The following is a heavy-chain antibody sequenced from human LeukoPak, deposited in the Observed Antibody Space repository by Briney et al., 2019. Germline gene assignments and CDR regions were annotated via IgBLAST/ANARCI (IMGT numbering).Heavy chain of an antibody. CDR2: INHNGST. V-gene: IGHV4-34*01. CDR1: GGSFSRYY. Sequence: SETLSLTCAVYGGSFSRYYWSWIRQPPGKGLQWIGEINHNGSTNNNPSLKSRVTISVDRSKNQFSLKLNSVTAADTAVCYCARASQLVISRRGNWFDPWGQGTLVTVSS. J-gene: IGHJ5*02. D-gene: IGHD6-6*01. CDR3: ARASQLVISRRGNWFDP.